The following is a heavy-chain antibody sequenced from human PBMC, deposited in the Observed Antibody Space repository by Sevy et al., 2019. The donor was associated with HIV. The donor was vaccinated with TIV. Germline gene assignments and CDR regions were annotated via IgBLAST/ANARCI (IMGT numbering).Heavy chain of an antibody. CDR2: ISYEGTET. D-gene: IGHD1-26*01. Sequence: GGSLRLSCAASGFAFSTHAMHWVRQAPGKGLEWVAVISYEGTETFYAASVGGRFTISRDNSKNMWSLQINSLKPEDTAVYYCARDGGYSIKWYPLYWGHGTLVTVSS. CDR3: ARDGGYSIKWYPLY. J-gene: IGHJ4*01. V-gene: IGHV3-30-3*01. CDR1: GFAFSTHA.